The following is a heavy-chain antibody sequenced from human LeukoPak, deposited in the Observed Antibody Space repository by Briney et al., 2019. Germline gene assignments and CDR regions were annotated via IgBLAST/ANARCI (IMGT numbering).Heavy chain of an antibody. CDR2: ISGSGGST. J-gene: IGHJ5*02. Sequence: GGTLRLSCAASGFTFSSSATSWVRQAPGKGLEWVSSISGSGGSTYYADSVKGRFTISRDNSKNTLYLQMNSLRAEDTALYYFAKAPGGYYPAWGQGTLVTVSS. CDR1: GFTFSSSA. D-gene: IGHD3-22*01. V-gene: IGHV3-23*01. CDR3: AKAPGGYYPA.